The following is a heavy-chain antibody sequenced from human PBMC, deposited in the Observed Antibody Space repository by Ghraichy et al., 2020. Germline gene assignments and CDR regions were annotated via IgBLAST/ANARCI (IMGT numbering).Heavy chain of an antibody. V-gene: IGHV4-59*01. J-gene: IGHJ4*02. CDR2: IYYTGST. D-gene: IGHD6-6*01. CDR1: GGSISSYY. CDR3: AKGGSSSSAFNY. Sequence: SETLYLTCTVSGGSISSYYWSWIRQPPGKGLEWIGYIYYTGSTNYNPSLKSRVTISVDTSKNQFSLKLSSVTAADTAVYYCAKGGSSSSAFNYWGQGALVTVSS.